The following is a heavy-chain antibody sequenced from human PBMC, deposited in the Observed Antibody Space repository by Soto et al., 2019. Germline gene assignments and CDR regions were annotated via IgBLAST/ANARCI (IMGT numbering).Heavy chain of an antibody. D-gene: IGHD3-3*01. CDR1: GGSFSRDGYS. CDR2: IYYSGSS. V-gene: IGHV4-31*03. CDR3: ARVLRFVEWSVLRGFDP. J-gene: IGHJ5*02. Sequence: PSGSLSLTCIVSGGSFSRDGYSWSWIRQHQGKGLEWIGYIYYSGSSYYNPSLKIRVTISVDTSKNQYSLKLSSVTAADTAVDYCARVLRFVEWSVLRGFDPWGQGTLVTVSS.